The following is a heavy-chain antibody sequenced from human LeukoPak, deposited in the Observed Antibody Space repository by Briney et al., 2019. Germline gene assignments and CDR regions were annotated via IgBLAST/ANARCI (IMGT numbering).Heavy chain of an antibody. CDR2: ISWDGGST. CDR3: AKDIGEAREYYFDY. Sequence: GGSLRLSCTTSGFIFRSTWMYWLRQAPGKGLEWVSLISWDGGSTYYADSVKGRFTISRDNSKNSLYLQMNSLRAEDTALYYCAKDIGEAREYYFDYWGQGTLVTVSS. D-gene: IGHD2-21*01. CDR1: GFIFRSTW. J-gene: IGHJ4*02. V-gene: IGHV3-43D*03.